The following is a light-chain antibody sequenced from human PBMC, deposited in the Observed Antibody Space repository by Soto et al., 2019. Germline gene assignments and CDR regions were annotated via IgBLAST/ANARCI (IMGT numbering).Light chain of an antibody. CDR1: SSDVGGYNY. Sequence: QSVLAQPRSVSGSPGQLVTISCTGTSSDVGGYNYVSWYQQHPDKAPKVMIYDVSKRPSGVPDRFSGSKSGNTASLTISGLQAEDEADYYCCSYAGSYTYVFGSGTKVTVL. CDR3: CSYAGSYTYV. V-gene: IGLV2-11*01. J-gene: IGLJ1*01. CDR2: DVS.